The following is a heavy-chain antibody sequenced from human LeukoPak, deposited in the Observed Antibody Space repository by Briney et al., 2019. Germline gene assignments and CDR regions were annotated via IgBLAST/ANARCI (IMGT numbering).Heavy chain of an antibody. CDR3: AREMVDSGSYYAAMDV. CDR2: MNPNSGNT. J-gene: IGHJ6*04. Sequence: ASVKVSCKASGYTFTSYDINWVRQATGQGLEWMGWMNPNSGNTGYAQKFQGRVTMTRNTSMSTAYMELSSLRSEDTAVYYCAREMVDSGSYYAAMDVWGKGTMVTVSS. V-gene: IGHV1-8*01. CDR1: GYTFTSYD. D-gene: IGHD1-26*01.